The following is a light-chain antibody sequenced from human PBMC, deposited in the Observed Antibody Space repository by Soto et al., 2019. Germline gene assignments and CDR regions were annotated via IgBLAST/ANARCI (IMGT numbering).Light chain of an antibody. J-gene: IGLJ1*01. CDR3: TSYTSSNVYF. CDR1: SSDVGGYNY. CDR2: DVS. V-gene: IGLV2-14*03. Sequence: SVLTQPASVSGSPGQSITISCTGTSSDVGGYNYVSWYQQHPGKAPKLMIYDVSNRPSGVSNRSSGSKSGNAASLTISGLQAEDEADYYCTSYTSSNVYFFGTGTKVTVL.